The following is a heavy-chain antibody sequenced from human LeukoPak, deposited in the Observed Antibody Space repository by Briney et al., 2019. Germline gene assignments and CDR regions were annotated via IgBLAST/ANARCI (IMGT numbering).Heavy chain of an antibody. CDR1: GYTFTSYD. V-gene: IGHV1-8*01. Sequence: ASVKVSCKASGYTFTSYDINWVRQATGQGLEWMGWMNPNSGNTGYAQKFQGRVTMTRNTSISTAYMELSSLRSEDTAVYYCARAPLRYFDWLSISGPNWFDPWGQGTLVTVSS. CDR3: ARAPLRYFDWLSISGPNWFDP. D-gene: IGHD3-9*01. J-gene: IGHJ5*02. CDR2: MNPNSGNT.